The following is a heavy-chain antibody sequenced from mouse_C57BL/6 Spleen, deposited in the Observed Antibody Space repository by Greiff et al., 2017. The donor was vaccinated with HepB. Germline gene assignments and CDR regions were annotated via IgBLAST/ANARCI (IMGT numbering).Heavy chain of an antibody. D-gene: IGHD1-1*01. V-gene: IGHV3-6*01. CDR3: ARERLMDYGSRDAMDY. Sequence: EVKLQESGPGLVKPSQSLSLTCSVTGYSITSGYYWNWIRQFPGNKLEWMGYISYDGSNNYNPSLKNRISITRDTSKNQFFLKLNSVTTEDTATYYCARERLMDYGSRDAMDYWGQGTSVTVSS. CDR2: ISYDGSN. J-gene: IGHJ4*01. CDR1: GYSITSGYY.